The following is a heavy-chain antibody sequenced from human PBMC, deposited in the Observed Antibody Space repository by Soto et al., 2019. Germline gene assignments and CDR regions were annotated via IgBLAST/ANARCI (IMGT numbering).Heavy chain of an antibody. Sequence: EASAKASCKASGYTFTNYAIHWVRQAPGQRLEWMGWINAGNGNTKYSQKFQGRVTITRDTSASTAYMELSSLRSEDTAVYYCARSIVVVTALDYWGQGTLVTVSS. J-gene: IGHJ4*02. V-gene: IGHV1-3*01. CDR2: INAGNGNT. CDR1: GYTFTNYA. D-gene: IGHD2-21*02. CDR3: ARSIVVVTALDY.